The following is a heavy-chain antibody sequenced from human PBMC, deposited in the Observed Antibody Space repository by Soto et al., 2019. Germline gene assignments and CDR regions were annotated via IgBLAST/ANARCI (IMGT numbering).Heavy chain of an antibody. CDR2: IKQDGSEK. V-gene: IGHV3-7*01. Sequence: EVQLVESGVGLVQPGGSLRLSCAASGFTFSSYWMSWVRQAPGKGLEWVANIKQDGSEKYYVDSVKGRFTISRDNAKNSLYLQMNSLRAEDTAVYYCASLLASSGWYDAFDIWGQGTMVTVSS. CDR3: ASLLASSGWYDAFDI. CDR1: GFTFSSYW. D-gene: IGHD6-19*01. J-gene: IGHJ3*02.